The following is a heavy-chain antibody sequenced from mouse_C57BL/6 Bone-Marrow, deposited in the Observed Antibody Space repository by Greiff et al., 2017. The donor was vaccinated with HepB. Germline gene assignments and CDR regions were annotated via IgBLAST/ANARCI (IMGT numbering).Heavy chain of an antibody. CDR1: GFTFSDYG. CDR3: ARGDYGSSPYYFDY. Sequence: EVKLVESGGGLVKPGGSLKLSCAASGFTFSDYGMHWVRQAPEKGLEWVAYISSGSSTIYYADTVKGRFTISRDNAKNTLFLQMTSLRSEDTAMYYCARGDYGSSPYYFDYWGQGTTLTVSS. V-gene: IGHV5-17*01. CDR2: ISSGSSTI. D-gene: IGHD1-1*01. J-gene: IGHJ2*01.